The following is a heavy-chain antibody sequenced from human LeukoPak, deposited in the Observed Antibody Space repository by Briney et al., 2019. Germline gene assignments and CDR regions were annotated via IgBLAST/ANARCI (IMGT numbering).Heavy chain of an antibody. CDR1: GGSISSLY. D-gene: IGHD6-19*01. CDR3: ARVKGSSGWYGGWFDP. V-gene: IGHV4-59*11. J-gene: IGHJ5*02. CDR2: IYSSGST. Sequence: SETLSLTCTVSGGSISSLYWSWIRQPPGKGLEWIGYIYSSGSTKYNPSLKSRVTMSVDTSKNQFSLKLSSVTAADTAVYFCARVKGSSGWYGGWFDPWGQGTLVTVSS.